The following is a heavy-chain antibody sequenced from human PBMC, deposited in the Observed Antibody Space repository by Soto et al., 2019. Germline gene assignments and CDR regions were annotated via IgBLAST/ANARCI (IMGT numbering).Heavy chain of an antibody. CDR1: GFTFSSYA. CDR3: AKGTMEMATTDFDY. D-gene: IGHD3-10*01. Sequence: QVQLVESGGGVVQPGRSLRLSCAASGFTFSSYAMHWVRQAPGKGLEWVAVISYDGSNKYYADSVKGRFTISRDNSKNTLYLQMNSLRAEDTAVNYCAKGTMEMATTDFDYWGQGTLVTVSS. CDR2: ISYDGSNK. V-gene: IGHV3-30-3*01. J-gene: IGHJ4*02.